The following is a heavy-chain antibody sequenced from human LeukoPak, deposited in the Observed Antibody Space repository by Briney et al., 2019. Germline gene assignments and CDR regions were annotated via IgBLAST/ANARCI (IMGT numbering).Heavy chain of an antibody. J-gene: IGHJ6*02. CDR1: GGSISNYY. V-gene: IGHV4-59*01. CDR3: ARVRYSYGLGYYYYYGMDV. CDR2: IHYSGST. D-gene: IGHD5-18*01. Sequence: PSETLSVNCTVSGGSISNYYWSWIRQPPGKGLEWIGYIHYSGSTNYNPSLKSRVTISVDTSKNQFSLKLSSVTAADTAVYYCARVRYSYGLGYYYYYGMDVWGQGTTVTVSS.